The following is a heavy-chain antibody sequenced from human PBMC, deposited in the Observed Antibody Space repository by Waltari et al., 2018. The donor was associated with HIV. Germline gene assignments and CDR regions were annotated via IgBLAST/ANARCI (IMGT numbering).Heavy chain of an antibody. CDR3: GRGSADYINY. CDR2: VSPEVGAA. J-gene: IGHJ4*02. D-gene: IGHD4-4*01. CDR1: GYTFTRFY. Sequence: QVYLAQSGSEIKRPGASVKISCKTSGYTFTRFYIHWVRQAPGQGLHWVGWVSPEVGAATCPPHFQDRLTLTADTATDTAFLEMTKLTSADTAVYFCGRGSADYINYWGQGTLVIVS. V-gene: IGHV1-46*03.